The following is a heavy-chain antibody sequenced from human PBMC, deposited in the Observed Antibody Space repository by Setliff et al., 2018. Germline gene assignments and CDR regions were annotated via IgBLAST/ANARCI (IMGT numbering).Heavy chain of an antibody. CDR2: INAANGNT. J-gene: IGHJ4*02. CDR3: ASAEVVVAP. CDR1: GYTFTSYG. V-gene: IGHV1-3*01. D-gene: IGHD2-15*01. Sequence: VASVKVSCKASGYTFTSYGVHWVRQAPGQRLEWMGWINAANGNTKYSQKFQGRVTITRDTSASTVYMELSRLRYEDTAIYYCASAEVVVAPWGQGTLVTVSS.